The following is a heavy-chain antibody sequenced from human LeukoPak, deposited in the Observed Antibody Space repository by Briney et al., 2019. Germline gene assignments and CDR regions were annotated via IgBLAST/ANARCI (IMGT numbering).Heavy chain of an antibody. Sequence: GASVNVSCKAFGYTFDTSSISWVRQAPGQRLEWMGWISPNNGNTHYAQGVQGRVTMTTDTSRSTAYMELRSLRSDDTAVYYFTRVRKSNNWWGAFDIWAKGQWSPSL. V-gene: IGHV1-18*01. J-gene: IGHJ3*02. CDR3: TRVRKSNNWWGAFDI. CDR2: ISPNNGNT. D-gene: IGHD1-1*01. CDR1: GYTFDTSS.